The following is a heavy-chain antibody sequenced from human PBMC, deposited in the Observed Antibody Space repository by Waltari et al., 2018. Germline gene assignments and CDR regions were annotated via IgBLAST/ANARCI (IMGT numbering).Heavy chain of an antibody. CDR3: ARDSLWFGEFADY. Sequence: EVQLVESGGGLVKPGGSLSLSCAASGFTFSTYSPHWVRQAPGKGLEWVSSISSSSSYIYYADSVKGRFTISRDNAKNSLYLQMNSLRAEDTAVYYCARDSLWFGEFADYWGQGTLVTVSS. V-gene: IGHV3-21*01. J-gene: IGHJ4*02. CDR1: GFTFSTYS. CDR2: ISSSSSYI. D-gene: IGHD3-10*01.